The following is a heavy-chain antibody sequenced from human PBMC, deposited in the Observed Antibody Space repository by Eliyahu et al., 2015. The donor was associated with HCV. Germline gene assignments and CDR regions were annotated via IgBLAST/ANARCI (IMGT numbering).Heavy chain of an antibody. D-gene: IGHD2-2*01. J-gene: IGHJ4*02. CDR3: ARGSSDCSSSSCPFDY. V-gene: IGHV1-69*01. CDR1: GGTFSSYA. CDR2: IIPIFGTA. Sequence: QVQLVQSGAEVKKPGSSVKVSCKASGGTFSSYAINWVRQAPGQGLEWMGGIIPIFGTANYAQKFQGRVTITADESTSTAYMELSSLRSEDTAFYYCARGSSDCSSSSCPFDYWGQGTLVTVSS.